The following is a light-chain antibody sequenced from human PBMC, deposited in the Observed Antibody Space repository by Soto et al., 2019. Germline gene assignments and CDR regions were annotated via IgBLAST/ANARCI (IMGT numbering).Light chain of an antibody. Sequence: QSVLTQPASVSGSLGQSITISCTGTTRDIAGYNYISWYQQLPGKAPKLMIYQVTIRPSGISNRFSGSKSGNTASLTISGLQAEDEADYYCTSFSISTSPYLFGTGT. CDR2: QVT. V-gene: IGLV2-14*01. CDR3: TSFSISTSPYL. CDR1: TRDIAGYNY. J-gene: IGLJ1*01.